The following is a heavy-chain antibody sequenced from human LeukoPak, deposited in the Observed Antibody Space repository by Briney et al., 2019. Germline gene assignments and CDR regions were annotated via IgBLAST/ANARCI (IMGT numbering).Heavy chain of an antibody. CDR1: GFTFSSYA. CDR3: ARLPNYTTGWLNWFDL. CDR2: ISASGNST. V-gene: IGHV3-23*01. Sequence: GGSLRLSCAASGFTFSSYAMSWVRQAPGKGLEWVSGISASGNSTYYADSVKGRFTISRDNSKNTLYLRMNSLGAEDTALYYCARLPNYTTGWLNWFDLWGQGTLVTVSS. D-gene: IGHD6-19*01. J-gene: IGHJ5*02.